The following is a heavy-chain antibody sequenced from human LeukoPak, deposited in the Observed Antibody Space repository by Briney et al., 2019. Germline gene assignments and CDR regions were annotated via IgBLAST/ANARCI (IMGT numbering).Heavy chain of an antibody. D-gene: IGHD5-12*01. CDR1: GFTFSTYA. Sequence: GGSLRLSCSASGFTFSTYAMHWVRQAPGKGLEYVSAISSNGGSTYYADSVKGRFTISRDNSKNTLYLQMSSLRAEDTAVYYCVKDISRYSGYYWGQGTLVTVSS. V-gene: IGHV3-64D*06. CDR2: ISSNGGST. CDR3: VKDISRYSGYY. J-gene: IGHJ4*02.